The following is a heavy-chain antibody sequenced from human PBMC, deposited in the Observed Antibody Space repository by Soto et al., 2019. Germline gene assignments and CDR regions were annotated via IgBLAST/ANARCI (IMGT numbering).Heavy chain of an antibody. Sequence: GGSLRLSCAASGFTFSSYAMSWVRQAPGKGLEWVSAISGSGGSIYYADSVKGRFTISRDNAKNSLYLQMNSLRAEDTAVYYCARVNVGYYDFWSGPSLYGMDVWGQGTTVTVSS. CDR3: ARVNVGYYDFWSGPSLYGMDV. CDR1: GFTFSSYA. J-gene: IGHJ6*02. D-gene: IGHD3-3*01. CDR2: ISGSGGSI. V-gene: IGHV3-23*01.